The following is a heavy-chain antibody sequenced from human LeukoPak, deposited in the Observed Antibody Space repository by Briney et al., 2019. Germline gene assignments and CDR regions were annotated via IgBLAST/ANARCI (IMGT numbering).Heavy chain of an antibody. CDR3: ARRRGSWFDL. V-gene: IGHV4-4*09. Sequence: PSETLSLTCTVSGGSINNYYWSWIRQPPGKGLEWIGYIYTSGSTNYNPSLKSRVTISVDTSKNQFSLKLSSVTAADTAMYYCARRRGSWFDLWGQGTLVTVSS. CDR2: IYTSGST. D-gene: IGHD3-10*01. J-gene: IGHJ5*02. CDR1: GGSINNYY.